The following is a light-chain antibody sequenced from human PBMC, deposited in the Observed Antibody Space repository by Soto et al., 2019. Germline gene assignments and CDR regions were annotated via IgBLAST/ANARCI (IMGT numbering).Light chain of an antibody. CDR1: SSDVGGYKY. CDR2: EVS. Sequence: QSVLTQPASVSGSPGQSITISCTGTSSDVGGYKYVSWYQQHPGKAPKLMISEVSNRHTGVSNRFSGSKSGNTASLSISDLQPEDEADYYCCSYTSTNTRLFGGGTKLTVL. J-gene: IGLJ3*02. CDR3: CSYTSTNTRL. V-gene: IGLV2-14*01.